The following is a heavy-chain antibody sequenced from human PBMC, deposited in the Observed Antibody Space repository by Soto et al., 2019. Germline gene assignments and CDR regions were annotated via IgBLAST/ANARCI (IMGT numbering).Heavy chain of an antibody. V-gene: IGHV3-33*01. CDR2: IRYDGRDK. CDR3: ARDQGGSVAYLDV. D-gene: IGHD5-12*01. Sequence: QVNLVESGGGVVPPGTSLRLSCAASGFSFSLYGMHWVRQAPGKGLEWVAFIRYDGRDKQCADTVKGRCAVSRDNLENTLALQIDNLSADDTATYYCARDQGGSVAYLDVWGQGTLVTVSS. CDR1: GFSFSLYG. J-gene: IGHJ4*02.